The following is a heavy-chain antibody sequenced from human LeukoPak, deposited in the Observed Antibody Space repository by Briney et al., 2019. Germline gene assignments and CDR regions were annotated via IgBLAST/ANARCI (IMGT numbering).Heavy chain of an antibody. CDR3: ATATIWFGEPYNAFDI. J-gene: IGHJ3*02. CDR1: GGSISSSSYY. Sequence: SETLSLTCTVSGGSISSSSYYWGWIRQPPGKGLEWIGSIYYSGSTYYNPSLKSRVTISVDTSKNQFSLKLSSVTAADTAVYYCATATIWFGEPYNAFDIWGPGTMVTVSS. V-gene: IGHV4-39*01. D-gene: IGHD3-10*01. CDR2: IYYSGST.